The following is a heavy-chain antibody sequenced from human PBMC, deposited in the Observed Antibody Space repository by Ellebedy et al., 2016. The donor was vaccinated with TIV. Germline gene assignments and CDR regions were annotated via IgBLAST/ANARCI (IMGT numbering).Heavy chain of an antibody. CDR2: INPNSGGT. Sequence: ASVKVSXXASGYTFTGYYMHWVRQAPGQGLEWMGWINPNSGGTNYAQKFQGWVTMTRDTSISTAYMELSRLRSDDTAVYYCARGSGWTPSYYYYYGMDVWGQGTTVTVSS. CDR3: ARGSGWTPSYYYYYGMDV. CDR1: GYTFTGYY. V-gene: IGHV1-2*04. J-gene: IGHJ6*02. D-gene: IGHD6-19*01.